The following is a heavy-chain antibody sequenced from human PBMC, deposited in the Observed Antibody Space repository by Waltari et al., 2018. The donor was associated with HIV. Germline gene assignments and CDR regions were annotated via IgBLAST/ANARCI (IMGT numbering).Heavy chain of an antibody. CDR3: ARRSSYHDAFDI. J-gene: IGHJ3*02. CDR2: IHYTGST. V-gene: IGHV4-59*01. Sequence: QVQLQESGPGLVKPSETLSLSCSVSGGSIGSYFWTWIRQPPGKGLEWIGNIHYTGSTNYDPSLASRVSMSLDTSENHFSLKLSSVTAADTAVYYCARRSSYHDAFDIWGQGTMVTVSS. D-gene: IGHD3-16*01. CDR1: GGSIGSYF.